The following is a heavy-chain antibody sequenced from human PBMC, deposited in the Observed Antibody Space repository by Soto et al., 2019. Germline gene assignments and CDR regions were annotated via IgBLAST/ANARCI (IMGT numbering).Heavy chain of an antibody. V-gene: IGHV1-2*04. CDR3: GLSDCVGDCFSVDH. CDR2: VNPKSGGT. CDR1: GYTFTDYY. J-gene: IGHJ4*02. Sequence: QVQLVQAGAEMKKPGASLKVSCKASGYTFTDYYIHWFRQAPGQGLEWMGWVNPKSGGTNYAQKFQGWITMTRDTSISTAFVEFSRLRSDDTAVYYCGLSDCVGDCFSVDHWGQGTLVTVSS. D-gene: IGHD2-21*02.